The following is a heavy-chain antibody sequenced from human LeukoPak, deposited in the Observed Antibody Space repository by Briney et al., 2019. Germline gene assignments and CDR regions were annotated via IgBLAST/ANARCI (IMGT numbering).Heavy chain of an antibody. CDR3: ARVRSAYDSLDY. D-gene: IGHD5-12*01. CDR2: ISSTSSYI. V-gene: IGHV3-21*01. CDR1: AFAFSTYT. J-gene: IGHJ4*02. Sequence: PGGSLRLSRAASAFAFSTYTLSWVRQAPGKGLEWVSSISSTSSYIYYADSVKGRFTISRDNARNSLYMRLNSLRAEDTAVYYCARVRSAYDSLDYWGQGTLVTVSS.